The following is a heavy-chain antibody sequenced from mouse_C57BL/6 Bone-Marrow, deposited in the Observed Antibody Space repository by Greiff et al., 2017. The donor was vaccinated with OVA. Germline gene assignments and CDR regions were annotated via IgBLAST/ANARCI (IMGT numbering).Heavy chain of an antibody. V-gene: IGHV5-6*01. CDR3: ARQSGNYSAWFAY. CDR1: GFTFSSYG. D-gene: IGHD2-1*01. J-gene: IGHJ3*01. CDR2: ISSGGSYT. Sequence: EVMLVESGGDLVKPGGSLKLSCAASGFTFSSYGMSWVRQTPDKRLEWVATISSGGSYTYYPDSVKGRFTISRDNAKNTLYLQMSSLKSEDTAMYYCARQSGNYSAWFAYWGQGTLVTVSA.